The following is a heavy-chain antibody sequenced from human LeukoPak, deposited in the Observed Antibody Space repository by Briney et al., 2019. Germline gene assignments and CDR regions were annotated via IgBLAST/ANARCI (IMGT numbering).Heavy chain of an antibody. CDR3: ARIVAVAVPYGMDV. CDR1: GYTFTSYD. D-gene: IGHD6-19*01. J-gene: IGHJ6*02. Sequence: ASVKVSCKASGYTFTSYDINRVRQATGQGLEWMGWMNPNSGNTGYAQKFQGRVTMTRNTSISTAYMELSSLRSEDTAVYYCARIVAVAVPYGMDVWGQGTTVTVSS. V-gene: IGHV1-8*01. CDR2: MNPNSGNT.